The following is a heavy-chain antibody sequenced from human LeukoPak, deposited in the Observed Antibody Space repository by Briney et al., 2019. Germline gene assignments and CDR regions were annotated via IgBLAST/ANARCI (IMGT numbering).Heavy chain of an antibody. D-gene: IGHD3-3*01. CDR3: ARDFSNKGHDY. J-gene: IGHJ4*02. Sequence: GSLRLSCAASGFRLSDFYMTWIRQAPGKGLEYVSYVSNGASDTIVCADSVKGRFSVSKDYAKNSLYLQMNSLRAEDTAVYYCARDFSNKGHDYWGQGALVTVSS. CDR2: VSNGASDTI. CDR1: GFRLSDFY. V-gene: IGHV3-11*01.